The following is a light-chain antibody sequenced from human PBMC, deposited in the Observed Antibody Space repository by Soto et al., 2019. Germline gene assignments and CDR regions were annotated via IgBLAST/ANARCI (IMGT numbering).Light chain of an antibody. J-gene: IGKJ2*01. CDR2: EVS. V-gene: IGKV2D-29*01. CDR1: QTLLFSDGRTF. Sequence: DIVMTQTPFSLSVTPGQPASISCKSSQTLLFSDGRTFLCWDLQKPGQPPQLLISEVSNRLSGVPDRFSGGGSATDFTLKISRVEAEDVGVYYCMQSLQFPRTFGQGTKLYIK. CDR3: MQSLQFPRT.